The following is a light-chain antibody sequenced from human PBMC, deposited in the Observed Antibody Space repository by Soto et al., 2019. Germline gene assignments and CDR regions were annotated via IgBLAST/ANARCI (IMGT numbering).Light chain of an antibody. CDR2: AAS. V-gene: IGKV1-8*01. CDR1: QGISSY. J-gene: IGKJ1*01. CDR3: QQYYSYPRT. Sequence: AIRMTQSPSSLSASTGDRVTITCLASQGISSYLAWYQQKPGKAPKLLIYAASTLQSGVPSRFSGSGSGTDFTLTISCLQSEDFETYYCQQYYSYPRTFGQGTTVDIK.